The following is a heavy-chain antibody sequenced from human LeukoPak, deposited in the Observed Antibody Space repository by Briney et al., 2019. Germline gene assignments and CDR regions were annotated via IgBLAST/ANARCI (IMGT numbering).Heavy chain of an antibody. Sequence: ASVKVSCKASGYTFTGYYMHWVRQAPGQGLEWMGWINPNSGGTNYAQKLQGRVTMTTDTSTSTAYMALRSLRSDDTAVYYCARDTGYYDSSGPIATYYFDYWGQGTLVTVSS. CDR3: ARDTGYYDSSGPIATYYFDY. CDR1: GYTFTGYY. D-gene: IGHD3-22*01. J-gene: IGHJ4*02. CDR2: INPNSGGT. V-gene: IGHV1-2*02.